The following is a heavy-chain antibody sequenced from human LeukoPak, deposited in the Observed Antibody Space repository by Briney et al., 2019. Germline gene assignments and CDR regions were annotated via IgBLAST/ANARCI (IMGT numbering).Heavy chain of an antibody. Sequence: GGSLRLSCAASGFIVSHNYMTWVRQAPGKGLEWISVIDGTTYYADSVKGRFTISRDQANNTLYLQMNTLRDEDTAVYYCARGPRYSFYWGQGTLVSVSS. CDR2: IDGTT. J-gene: IGHJ4*02. CDR1: GFIVSHNY. D-gene: IGHD6-13*01. V-gene: IGHV3-53*01. CDR3: ARGPRYSFY.